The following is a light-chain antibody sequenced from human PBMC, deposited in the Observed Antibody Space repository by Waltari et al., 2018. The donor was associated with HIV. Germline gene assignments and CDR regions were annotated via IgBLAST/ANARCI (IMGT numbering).Light chain of an antibody. CDR3: QSADGSGTWV. V-gene: IGLV3-25*03. J-gene: IGLJ3*02. CDR2: KDT. CDR1: ALANQH. Sequence: SSELIQPPSVSVSPGQTARITCSGDALANQHVYWYQQKTGQAPVVVIYKDTGRPSGIPERFSGSSSGTIVTLSSSGVQAEDEADYYCQSADGSGTWVFGGGTKLTVL.